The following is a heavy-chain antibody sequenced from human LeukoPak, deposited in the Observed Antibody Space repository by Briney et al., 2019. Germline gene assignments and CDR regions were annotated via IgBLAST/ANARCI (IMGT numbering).Heavy chain of an antibody. CDR3: VKDPIILARGVIITGSYYFDY. D-gene: IGHD3-10*01. V-gene: IGHV3-23*01. CDR1: GFTFSTYA. CDR2: ISGSGGTT. Sequence: GGSLRLSCAASGFTFSTYAMSWVRQAPGKGLEWVSAISGSGGTTYYADSMKGRFTISRDNSKNTLYLQMNSLRAKDTAVYYCVKDPIILARGVIITGSYYFDYWGQGTLVTVSS. J-gene: IGHJ4*02.